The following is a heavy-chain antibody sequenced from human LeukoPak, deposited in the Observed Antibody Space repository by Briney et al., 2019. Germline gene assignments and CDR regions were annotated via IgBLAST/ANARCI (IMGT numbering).Heavy chain of an antibody. CDR2: IYPGDSDT. D-gene: IGHD3-22*01. J-gene: IGHJ4*02. Sequence: GESLKISCKGSGYSFTTYWISWVRQMPGKGLEWMGIIYPGDSDTRYSPSFQGQVTISADKSISTAYLQWSSLKASDTAMYYCARAKKTAYDSSGYYLDYWGQGTLVTVSS. V-gene: IGHV5-51*01. CDR3: ARAKKTAYDSSGYYLDY. CDR1: GYSFTTYW.